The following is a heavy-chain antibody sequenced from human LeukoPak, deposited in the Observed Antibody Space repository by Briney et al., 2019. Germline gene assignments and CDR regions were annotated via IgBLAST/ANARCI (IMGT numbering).Heavy chain of an antibody. CDR1: GFTFSNYA. CDR2: INDRGIAT. CDR3: ARDYGDYVWSRTSDYYFDY. J-gene: IGHJ4*02. D-gene: IGHD4-17*01. Sequence: PGGSLRLSCAASGFTFSNYAMSWVRQAPGKGLEWVSTINDRGIATYYADSVKGRFTISRDNSKNTLSLQVSSLRAEDTAIYYCARDYGDYVWSRTSDYYFDYWGQGTLVTVSS. V-gene: IGHV3-23*01.